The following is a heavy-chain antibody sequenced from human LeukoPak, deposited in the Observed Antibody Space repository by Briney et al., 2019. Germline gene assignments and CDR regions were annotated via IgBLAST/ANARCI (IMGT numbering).Heavy chain of an antibody. CDR2: ISPYNDYT. Sequence: ASVKVSCKASGYTFTNYGISWVRQAPGQGLEWMGWISPYNDYTNYAQKLQGRVTMTTDTSTSTGYMELRSLRADDTAVYYCARWDCSSTSCYVGAFDMWGQGTMVTVSS. D-gene: IGHD2-2*01. V-gene: IGHV1-18*04. CDR1: GYTFTNYG. J-gene: IGHJ3*02. CDR3: ARWDCSSTSCYVGAFDM.